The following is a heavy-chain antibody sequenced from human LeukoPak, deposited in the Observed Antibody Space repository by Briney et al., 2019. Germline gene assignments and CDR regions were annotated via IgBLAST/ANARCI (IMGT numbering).Heavy chain of an antibody. CDR3: ARDGAYCGGDCYLRGGMDV. J-gene: IGHJ6*02. CDR2: IYYSGST. V-gene: IGHV4-61*01. CDR1: GGSVSSASYY. Sequence: PETLSLTCTVSGGSVSSASYYWSWIRQPPGKGLEWIGYIYYSGSTNYNPSLKSRVTISVDTSKNQFSLKLSSVTAADTAVYYCARDGAYCGGDCYLRGGMDVWGQGTTVTVSS. D-gene: IGHD2-21*02.